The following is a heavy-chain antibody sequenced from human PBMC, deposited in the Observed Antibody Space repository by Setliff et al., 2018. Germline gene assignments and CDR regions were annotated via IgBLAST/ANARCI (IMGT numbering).Heavy chain of an antibody. CDR2: INHSGST. CDR1: GDSISSGNW. J-gene: IGHJ4*02. D-gene: IGHD6-6*01. V-gene: IGHV4-4*02. CDR3: ARGRNIAARLLDS. Sequence: SETLSLTCAVSGDSISSGNWWSWVRQPPGKGLEWIGEINHSGSTNYNPSLKSRVTISVDTSRDQFSLKLISMIAADTAVYYCARGRNIAARLLDSWGQGTLVTVSS.